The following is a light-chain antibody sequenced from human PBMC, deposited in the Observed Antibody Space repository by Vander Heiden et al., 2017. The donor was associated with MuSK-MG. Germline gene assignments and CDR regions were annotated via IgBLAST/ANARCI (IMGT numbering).Light chain of an antibody. J-gene: IGKJ1*01. CDR2: AAS. V-gene: IGKV1-27*01. CDR1: QAISTY. Sequence: DIQMTQSPSSLSASVGDRVTITCRASQAISTYLAWYQQKPGKVPKLLIYAASTLQSGVPSRFSGSGSGTDFTLTISSLQPEDVATDYCQQDNSAPSMFGQGTKVEIK. CDR3: QQDNSAPSM.